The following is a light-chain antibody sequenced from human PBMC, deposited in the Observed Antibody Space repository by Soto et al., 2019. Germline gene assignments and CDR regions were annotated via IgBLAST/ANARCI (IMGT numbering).Light chain of an antibody. Sequence: VLTKSPGTLSLYPGERATLSCRASQSISSRYLAWYQQKPGQAPRLLMYGVSSRATGTPDRFSGSGSGTDFTLTISRLEPEDFGVYHCQQYDSSPTFGQGTKVDIK. CDR1: QSISSRY. J-gene: IGKJ1*01. CDR3: QQYDSSPT. CDR2: GVS. V-gene: IGKV3-20*01.